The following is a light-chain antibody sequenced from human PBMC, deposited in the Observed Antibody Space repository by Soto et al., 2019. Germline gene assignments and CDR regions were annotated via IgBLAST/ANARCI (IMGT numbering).Light chain of an antibody. Sequence: HCVRTHPASVCWSPGQSITISRTGTSSDVGSYNYVSWYQLHPGKAPKLMIYEVSNRPSGVSNRFSGSKSGDTASLTISGLQAEDEADYHCSSYTTRTNLYVFGTGTKVTVL. V-gene: IGLV2-14*01. CDR1: SSDVGSYNY. CDR3: SSYTTRTNLYV. CDR2: EVS. J-gene: IGLJ1*01.